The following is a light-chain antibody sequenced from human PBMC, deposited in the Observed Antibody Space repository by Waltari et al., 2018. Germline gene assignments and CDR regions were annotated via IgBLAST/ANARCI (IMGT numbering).Light chain of an antibody. CDR2: SAS. J-gene: IGKJ4*01. Sequence: IQMTQSPSSLSASVGDRVTLTCRASQNIKSYVNWYQQHPGKAPKVLIYSASTLQSGVSSRFRGRGSGTEFTRTISSLQPEDFATYYCQQSHSAPLTFGGGTKVDFK. V-gene: IGKV1-39*01. CDR3: QQSHSAPLT. CDR1: QNIKSY.